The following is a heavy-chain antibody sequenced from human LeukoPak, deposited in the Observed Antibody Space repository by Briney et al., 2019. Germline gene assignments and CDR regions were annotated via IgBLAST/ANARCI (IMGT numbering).Heavy chain of an antibody. D-gene: IGHD5-24*01. Sequence: GASVKVSCKSSGHIFTSYYMHWVRQAPGQGLEWMGIINPSGGSTSYAQRFQDRVTMTRDTSTSTVYMELSSLRSEDTAVYYCARDKDGYSPGDYWGQGTLVTVSS. CDR1: GHIFTSYY. J-gene: IGHJ4*02. CDR3: ARDKDGYSPGDY. CDR2: INPSGGST. V-gene: IGHV1-46*01.